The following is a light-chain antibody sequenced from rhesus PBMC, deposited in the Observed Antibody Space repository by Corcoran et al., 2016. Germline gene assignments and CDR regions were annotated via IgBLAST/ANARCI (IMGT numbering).Light chain of an antibody. Sequence: DIQMTQYPSSLSASVGDTVTITCRASQGISSYLNWFQKKPGKAPKLLIYTASSLEIGVPARFSGSGSGTEFTLTISSLQPEDFAAYYCLQHNIYPLTFGGGTKVEIK. CDR3: LQHNIYPLT. CDR1: QGISSY. CDR2: TAS. V-gene: IGKV1-28*01. J-gene: IGKJ4*01.